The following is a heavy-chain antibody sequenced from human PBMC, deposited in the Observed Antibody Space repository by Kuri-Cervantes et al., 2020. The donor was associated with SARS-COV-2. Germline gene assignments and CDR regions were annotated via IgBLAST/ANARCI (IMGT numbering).Heavy chain of an antibody. Sequence: SETLSLTCAVYGWSFSGYYWSWIRQPPGKGLEWIGEINQSGSTNYDPSLKSRVTISVDTSKNQFSLKLSSVTAADTAVYYCARLAVAEEVDYWGQGTLVTGSS. CDR1: GWSFSGYY. CDR2: INQSGST. V-gene: IGHV4-34*01. J-gene: IGHJ4*02. CDR3: ARLAVAEEVDY. D-gene: IGHD6-19*01.